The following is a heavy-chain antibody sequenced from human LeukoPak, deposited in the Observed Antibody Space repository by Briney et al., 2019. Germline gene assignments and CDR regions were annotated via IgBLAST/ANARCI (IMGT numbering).Heavy chain of an antibody. D-gene: IGHD3-9*01. CDR2: INHSGST. J-gene: IGHJ4*02. Sequence: SETLSLTCAVYGGSFSGYYWSWIRQPPGKGLEWIGEINHSGSTNYNPSLKSRVTISVDTSKNQFSLKLSSVTAADTAVYYCARRKYDILTGYKAHFDYWGQGTLVTVSS. CDR3: ARRKYDILTGYKAHFDY. V-gene: IGHV4-34*01. CDR1: GGSFSGYY.